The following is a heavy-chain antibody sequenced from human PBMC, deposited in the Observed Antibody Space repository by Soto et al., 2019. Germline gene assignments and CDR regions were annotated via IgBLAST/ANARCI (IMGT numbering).Heavy chain of an antibody. CDR2: IFYTGST. J-gene: IGHJ4*02. CDR1: GGSISGHY. V-gene: IGHV4-59*11. D-gene: IGHD6-19*01. CDR3: ARVGSSGWSPDY. Sequence: SETLSLTCTVSGGSISGHYWIWIRQSPGKGLEWIGYIFYTGSTNYNPSLKSRVTLSVDTSKNQFSLRLSSVTAADTAVYYCARVGSSGWSPDYWGQGTLVTVSS.